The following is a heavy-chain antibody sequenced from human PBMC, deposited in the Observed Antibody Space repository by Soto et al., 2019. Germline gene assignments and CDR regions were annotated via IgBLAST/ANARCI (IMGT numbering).Heavy chain of an antibody. CDR3: ARYTYSGYAFGL. CDR1: GASVAGGSYY. V-gene: IGHV4-30-4*01. J-gene: IGHJ5*02. CDR2: ITSRGRP. Sequence: QVQLRESGPGLVKPSQTLSLTCSVSGASVAGGSYYWSWVRQPPGKGLEWIGYITSRGRPFYNPSLTSRGTISADTSKNQLSLQLTSVTAADTAVYYCARYTYSGYAFGLWGQGTLVTVSS. D-gene: IGHD5-12*01.